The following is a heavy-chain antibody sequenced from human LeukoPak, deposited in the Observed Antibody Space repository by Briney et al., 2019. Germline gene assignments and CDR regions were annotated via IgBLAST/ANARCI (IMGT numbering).Heavy chain of an antibody. CDR2: IIPIFGTA. V-gene: IGHV1-69*13. D-gene: IGHD1-26*01. J-gene: IGHJ4*02. CDR3: ARDRGGSYSYNYFDY. CDR1: GGTFSSYA. Sequence: GASVKVSCKASGGTFSSYAISWVRQAPGQGLEWMGGIIPIFGTANYAQKFQGRVTITADESTSTAYMELSSLRSEDTAVYYCARDRGGSYSYNYFDYWGQGTLVTVSS.